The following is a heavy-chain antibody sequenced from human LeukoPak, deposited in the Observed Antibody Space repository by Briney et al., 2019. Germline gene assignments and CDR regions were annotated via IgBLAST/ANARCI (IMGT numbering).Heavy chain of an antibody. CDR3: ARDGGEVGASTWFDP. D-gene: IGHD1-26*01. CDR1: SGSIRTYL. Sequence: SETLSLTCRFSSGSIRTYLWSWIRQPPDKGLEWLGYIFHKGSTNYNPSLRSRVTISMDTSIHQFTLRLTSVTAADTAVYYCARDGGEVGASTWFDPWGQGTLVTVSS. CDR2: IFHKGST. V-gene: IGHV4-59*13. J-gene: IGHJ5*02.